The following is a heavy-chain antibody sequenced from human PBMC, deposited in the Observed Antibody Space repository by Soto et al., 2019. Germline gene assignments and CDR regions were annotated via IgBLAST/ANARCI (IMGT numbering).Heavy chain of an antibody. Sequence: QVQLQESGPGLVKPSETLSLTCTVSVDSISRYYWSWIRLSPGKGLEWIGYIYYSGETNYNPSVKSRVTISVDRTKNQFSLKLSSVTAAVTAVYYCARDQGGEFLKGSGMDVWGQGTTVTVSS. J-gene: IGHJ6*02. CDR3: ARDQGGEFLKGSGMDV. CDR2: IYYSGET. CDR1: VDSISRYY. D-gene: IGHD3-10*01. V-gene: IGHV4-59*01.